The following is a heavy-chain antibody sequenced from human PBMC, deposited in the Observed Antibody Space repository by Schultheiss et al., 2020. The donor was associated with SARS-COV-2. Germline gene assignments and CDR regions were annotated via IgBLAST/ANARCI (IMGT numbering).Heavy chain of an antibody. CDR3: ARGSPLDWYFDL. V-gene: IGHV3-15*01. J-gene: IGHJ2*01. CDR2: IKSKTDGGTT. Sequence: GGSLRLSCAASGFTFSNAWMSWVRQAPGKGLEWVGRIKSKTDGGTTDYAAPVKGRFTISRDNSKNTLYLQMNSLRVEDTGLYYCARGSPLDWYFDLWGRGTLVTVSS. CDR1: GFTFSNAW.